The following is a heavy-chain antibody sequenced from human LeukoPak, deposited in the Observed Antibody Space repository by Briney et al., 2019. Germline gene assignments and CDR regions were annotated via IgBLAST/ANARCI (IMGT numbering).Heavy chain of an antibody. Sequence: PGGSLRLSCAATGLTFSTYGMHWVRQAPGKGLEWVAVISYDGSNEYYADSVKGRFTISRDNSKSTLYLQMNSLRPEDTAVYYCAKSGQLWLSSHDYWGQGTLVTVSS. CDR2: ISYDGSNE. V-gene: IGHV3-30*18. CDR3: AKSGQLWLSSHDY. D-gene: IGHD3-10*01. J-gene: IGHJ4*02. CDR1: GLTFSTYG.